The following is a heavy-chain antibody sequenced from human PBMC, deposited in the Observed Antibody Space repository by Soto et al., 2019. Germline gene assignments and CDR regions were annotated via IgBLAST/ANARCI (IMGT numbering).Heavy chain of an antibody. J-gene: IGHJ4*02. CDR2: LDRDDIK. D-gene: IGHD5-18*01. CDR3: ARAVDTPIIDGQFYFDS. Sequence: SGPTLVNPTQTLTVTCTISGLSLSTSAVYMSWFRQPPGKALEWLAFLDRDDIKYSNTSLRARLTVSRDTSRNQVVLTMTNVASVDTGTYFCARAVDTPIIDGQFYFDSWGSGTLVTVSS. V-gene: IGHV2-70*13. CDR1: GLSLSTSAVY.